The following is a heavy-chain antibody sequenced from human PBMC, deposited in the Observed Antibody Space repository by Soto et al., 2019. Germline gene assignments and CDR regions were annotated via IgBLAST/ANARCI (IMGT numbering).Heavy chain of an antibody. J-gene: IGHJ5*02. Sequence: SETLSLTCTVSGDSISNTAYYWGWIRQPPGKGLEWIGDIYHSGSTYYNPSLKSRVTISVDTSKNQFSLKLRSVTAADTAVYYCARRSRWYYYGTASYYNLWLDPWGQGTLVTVS. CDR3: ARRSRWYYYGTASYYNLWLDP. V-gene: IGHV4-39*01. CDR2: IYHSGST. CDR1: GDSISNTAYY. D-gene: IGHD3-10*01.